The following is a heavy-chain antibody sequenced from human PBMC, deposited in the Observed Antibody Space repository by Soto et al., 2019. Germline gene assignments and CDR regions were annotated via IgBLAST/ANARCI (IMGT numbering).Heavy chain of an antibody. J-gene: IGHJ5*01. CDR3: ARANSSTYYWVDS. CDR1: GFTFNTYG. D-gene: IGHD6-6*01. CDR2: IWYDGSNI. Sequence: QVQLVESGGGVVQPGRSLRLSCAASGFTFNTYGMHWVRQAPGKGLDWVAVIWYDGSNIYYADCVKGRFTISRDNSKNTLYLQMDSLRAEDTAVYYCARANSSTYYWVDSWGQGTLVTVSS. V-gene: IGHV3-33*01.